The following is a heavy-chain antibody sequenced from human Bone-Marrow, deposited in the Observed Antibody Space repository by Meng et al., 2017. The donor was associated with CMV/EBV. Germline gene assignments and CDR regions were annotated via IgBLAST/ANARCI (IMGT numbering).Heavy chain of an antibody. D-gene: IGHD5-12*01. CDR2: IKQDGSEI. V-gene: IGHV3-7*01. J-gene: IGHJ4*02. CDR3: AREMDDGGWLRLREYYFDY. Sequence: GESLKISCSASGFTFSSYWMSWVRPAPGKGLEWVANIKQDGSEIYYVDSVKGRFTNSRDNAKNSLYLQINSLRAEDTAVYYCAREMDDGGWLRLREYYFDYWGQGTLVTVSS. CDR1: GFTFSSYW.